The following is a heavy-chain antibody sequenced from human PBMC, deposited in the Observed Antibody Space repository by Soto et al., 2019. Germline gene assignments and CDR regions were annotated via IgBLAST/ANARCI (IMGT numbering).Heavy chain of an antibody. Sequence: PSATLSLTCTVSGGSISSYYWNWIRQPPGKGLEWIGYIYNSGNTNYNPSLRSRVTISVDTSKNQFSLKLTSVTAADTAVYYCAAPPRYWGQGTLVTVSS. V-gene: IGHV4-59*01. CDR1: GGSISSYY. CDR3: AAPPRY. CDR2: IYNSGNT. D-gene: IGHD6-6*01. J-gene: IGHJ4*02.